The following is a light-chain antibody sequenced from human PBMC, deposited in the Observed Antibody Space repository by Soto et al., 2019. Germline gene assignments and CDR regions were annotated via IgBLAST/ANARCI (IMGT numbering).Light chain of an antibody. J-gene: IGKJ1*01. Sequence: EIVLTQSPGTLPLSPGEGATLSCRASQSFRSSFLAWYLQKPGQAPRLLIYGASSRATGIPDRFRGSASGNDFTLTISRLEPEDFALYYCQQYGSSPWTFGQGTKVEIK. CDR3: QQYGSSPWT. CDR2: GAS. V-gene: IGKV3-20*01. CDR1: QSFRSSF.